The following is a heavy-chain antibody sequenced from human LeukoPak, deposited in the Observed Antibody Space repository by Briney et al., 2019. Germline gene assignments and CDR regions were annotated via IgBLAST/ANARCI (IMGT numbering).Heavy chain of an antibody. CDR1: GFTFDDYA. Sequence: GGSLRLSCAASGFTFDDYAMHWVRQAPGRGLEWVSGISWNSGSIGYADSVKGRFTISRDNAKNTLYLQMNSLRAEDTAVYYCAKDTTYYYDSSGPDAFDIWGQGTMVTVSS. V-gene: IGHV3-9*01. J-gene: IGHJ3*02. CDR2: ISWNSGSI. D-gene: IGHD3-22*01. CDR3: AKDTTYYYDSSGPDAFDI.